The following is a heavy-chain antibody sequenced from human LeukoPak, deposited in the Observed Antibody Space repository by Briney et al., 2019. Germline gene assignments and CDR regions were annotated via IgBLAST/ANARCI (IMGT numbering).Heavy chain of an antibody. V-gene: IGHV4-59*01. D-gene: IGHD3-22*01. J-gene: IGHJ4*02. Sequence: SETQSLTCTVSGGSISSYYWSWIRQPPGKGLEWIGYIYYSGSTNYNPSLKSRVTISVDTSKNQFSLKLSSVTAADTAVYYCAVGNHDSSGFDDWGQGTLVTVSS. CDR1: GGSISSYY. CDR3: AVGNHDSSGFDD. CDR2: IYYSGST.